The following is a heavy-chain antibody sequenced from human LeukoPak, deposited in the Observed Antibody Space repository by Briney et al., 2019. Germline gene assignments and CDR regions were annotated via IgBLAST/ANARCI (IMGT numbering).Heavy chain of an antibody. D-gene: IGHD2/OR15-2a*01. J-gene: IGHJ3*02. CDR2: IEQEGSEK. CDR1: GFPFSSYC. Sequence: PGGSLRLPCAASGFPFSSYCIRWVRQAPGRGLEWVANIEQEGSEKYYVVAVKGRFTITRDNAKTTLYLQMNSLRAEDTAVYYCALGLPGSYFDSWGQGTMVTVSS. V-gene: IGHV3-7*01. CDR3: ALGLPGSYFDS.